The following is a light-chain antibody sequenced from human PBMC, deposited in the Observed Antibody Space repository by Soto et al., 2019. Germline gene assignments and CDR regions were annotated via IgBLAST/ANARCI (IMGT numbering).Light chain of an antibody. Sequence: QSVLTQPPSASVSPWQSVTISCTGTSSDISKYNYVSWYKQHPGKAPKLLIYEVNKRPSEVPERFSGSKSANTASLTVSGLQAEDEADYYCSSSAGRNNVIFGGGTKVTVL. J-gene: IGLJ2*01. CDR2: EVN. CDR3: SSSAGRNNVI. V-gene: IGLV2-8*01. CDR1: SSDISKYNY.